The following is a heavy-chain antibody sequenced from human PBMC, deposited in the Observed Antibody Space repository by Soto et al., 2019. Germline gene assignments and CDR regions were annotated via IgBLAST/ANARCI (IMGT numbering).Heavy chain of an antibody. CDR1: GFTVSSNY. CDR3: ARGSSRGSTVTTMVRKGYYGMDV. D-gene: IGHD4-4*01. CDR2: IYSGGST. V-gene: IGHV3-66*01. J-gene: IGHJ6*02. Sequence: HPGGSLRLSCAASGFTVSSNYMSWVRQAPGKGLEWVSVIYSGGSTYYADSVKGRFTISRDNSKNTLYLQMNSLRAEDTAVYYCARGSSRGSTVTTMVRKGYYGMDVWGQGTTVTVSS.